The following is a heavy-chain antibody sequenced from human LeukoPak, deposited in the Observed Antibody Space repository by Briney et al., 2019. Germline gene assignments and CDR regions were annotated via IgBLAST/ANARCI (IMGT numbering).Heavy chain of an antibody. CDR2: IYHNGST. D-gene: IGHD3-3*01. J-gene: IGHJ6*03. CDR3: ARAYYDFWSGSYYYYMDV. Sequence: SQTLSLTCTVSGDSISSGGHYWSWIRQAPGKGLEWIGYIYHNGSTYYNPSLKSRVTISIDRSKNQFSLKVSSVTAADTAVYYCARAYYDFWSGSYYYYMDVWGKGTTVTVSS. CDR1: GDSISSGGHY. V-gene: IGHV4-30-2*01.